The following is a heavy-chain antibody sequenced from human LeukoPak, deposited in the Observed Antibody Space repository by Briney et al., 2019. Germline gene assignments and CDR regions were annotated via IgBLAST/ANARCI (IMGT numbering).Heavy chain of an antibody. Sequence: SETLSLTCAVTGGSISSYYWGWIRQPPGKGLEWIGYIYYSGSTNYNPSLKSRVTISVDTSKNQFSLKLSSVTAADTAVYYCARGRVYYDSSSWGQGTLVTVSS. D-gene: IGHD3-22*01. V-gene: IGHV4-59*01. CDR2: IYYSGST. J-gene: IGHJ5*02. CDR1: GGSISSYY. CDR3: ARGRVYYDSSS.